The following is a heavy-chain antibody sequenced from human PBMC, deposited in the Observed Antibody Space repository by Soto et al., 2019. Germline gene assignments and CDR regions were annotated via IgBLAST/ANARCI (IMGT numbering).Heavy chain of an antibody. CDR3: ARVAGYSDWYFDL. V-gene: IGHV1-18*01. CDR2: ISAYNGNT. D-gene: IGHD2-21*01. J-gene: IGHJ2*01. Sequence: QVQLVQSGAEVKKPGASVKVSCKASGYTFTSYGISWVRQAPGQGLEWMGWISAYNGNTNYAQKLQGRVTMTTDTSTRTAYRELRSLRSDDTDVYYCARVAGYSDWYFDLWGRGTLVTVSS. CDR1: GYTFTSYG.